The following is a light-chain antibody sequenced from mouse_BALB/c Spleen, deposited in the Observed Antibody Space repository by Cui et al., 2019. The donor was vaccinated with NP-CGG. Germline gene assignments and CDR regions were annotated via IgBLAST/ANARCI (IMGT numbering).Light chain of an antibody. V-gene: IGLV1*02. J-gene: IGLJ1*01. CDR2: GTN. CDR1: TGAATTSNY. CDR3: ALWYSIHWV. Sequence: QAVVTQESALTTSPGETVTLTCRSSTGAATTSNYANWVQEKPDHLFTGLIGGTNNRPPGVPARFSGSLIGDKAALTITGAQTEDEAIYFCALWYSIHWVFGGGTKLTVL.